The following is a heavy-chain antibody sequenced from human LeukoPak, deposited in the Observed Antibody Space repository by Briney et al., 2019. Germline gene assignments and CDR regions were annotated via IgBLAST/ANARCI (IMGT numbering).Heavy chain of an antibody. CDR1: GGSFSGYY. Sequence: SETLSLTCAVYGGSFSGYYWSWIRQPPGKGLEWIGEINHSGSTNYNPSLKSRVTISVDTPKNQFSLKLSSVTAADTAVYYCARGGYGMDVWGQGTTVTVSS. V-gene: IGHV4-34*01. J-gene: IGHJ6*02. CDR3: ARGGYGMDV. CDR2: INHSGST.